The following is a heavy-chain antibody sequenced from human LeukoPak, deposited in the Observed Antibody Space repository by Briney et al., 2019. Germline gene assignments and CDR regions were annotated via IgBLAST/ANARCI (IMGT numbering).Heavy chain of an antibody. CDR3: ARGLGNDAFDI. CDR1: GGTFSSYA. V-gene: IGHV1-69*04. Sequence: ASVKVSCKASGGTFSSYAISWVRQAPGQGLEWMGRIIPIFGIANYAQKFQGRVTITAEKSTSTAYMELSSLRSEDTAVYYRARGLGNDAFDIWGQGTMVTVSS. CDR2: IIPIFGIA. D-gene: IGHD1-1*01. J-gene: IGHJ3*02.